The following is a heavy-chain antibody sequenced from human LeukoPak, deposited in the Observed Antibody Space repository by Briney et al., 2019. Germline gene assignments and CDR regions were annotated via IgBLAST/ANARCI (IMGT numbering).Heavy chain of an antibody. CDR3: AKDIQAAN. J-gene: IGHJ4*03. D-gene: IGHD5-18*01. CDR1: GFTFRSAA. Sequence: GGSLTLSCAASGFTFRSAAMTWVRQGPEKGLQWVSLISSTGYNSYYADSVKGRFTVSRDNSKNIVYLQMNSLRAEDTALYYCAKDIQAANWGEGTLASVSS. V-gene: IGHV3-23*01. CDR2: ISSTGYNS.